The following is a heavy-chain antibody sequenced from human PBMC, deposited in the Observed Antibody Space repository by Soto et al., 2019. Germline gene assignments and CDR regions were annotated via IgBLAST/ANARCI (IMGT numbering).Heavy chain of an antibody. J-gene: IGHJ3*02. CDR2: ISYDGSNK. CDR3: AKGRGDFWSGYQVKDAFDI. D-gene: IGHD3-3*01. Sequence: GGSLRLSCAASGFTFSSYAMHWVRQAPGKGLEWVAVISYDGSNKYYADSVKGRFTISRDNSKNTLYLQMNSLRAEDTAVYYCAKGRGDFWSGYQVKDAFDIWGQGTMVTVSS. CDR1: GFTFSSYA. V-gene: IGHV3-30-3*01.